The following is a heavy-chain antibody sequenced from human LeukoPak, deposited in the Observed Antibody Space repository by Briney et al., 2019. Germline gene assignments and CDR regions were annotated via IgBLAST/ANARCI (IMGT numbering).Heavy chain of an antibody. V-gene: IGHV4-59*01. D-gene: IGHD3-22*01. Sequence: SETLPLTCTVSGGSISSYYWSWIRQPPGKGLEWIGYIYYSGSTNYNPSLKSRVTISVDTSKNQFSLKLSSVTAADTAVYYCARADSSRARIDYWGQGTLVTVSS. J-gene: IGHJ4*02. CDR1: GGSISSYY. CDR2: IYYSGST. CDR3: ARADSSRARIDY.